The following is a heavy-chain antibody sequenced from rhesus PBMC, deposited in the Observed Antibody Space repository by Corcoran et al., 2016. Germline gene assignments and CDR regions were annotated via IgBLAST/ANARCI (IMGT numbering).Heavy chain of an antibody. V-gene: IGHV4S12*01. CDR1: GGTISSGYYY. CDR2: IYSNSEST. Sequence: QVQLQESGPGGVKPSETLSLTGAVSGGTISSGYYYWSGIRQPPGKGLEWIGGIYSNSESTNYNPSLKSRVTISKDTSKNQFSLKLSSVTATDTAVYYCARGSVDFWSGYYYFDYWGQGVLVTVSS. J-gene: IGHJ4*01. D-gene: IGHD3-3*01. CDR3: ARGSVDFWSGYYYFDY.